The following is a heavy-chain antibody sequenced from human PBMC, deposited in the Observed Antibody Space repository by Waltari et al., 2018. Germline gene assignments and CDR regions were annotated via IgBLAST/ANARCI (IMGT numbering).Heavy chain of an antibody. J-gene: IGHJ4*02. CDR2: IYPGDSDT. Sequence: EVQLVQSGAEVKKPGESLQNSCKGSGYSFTSYWTVWGRQLPGKGLEWMGIIYPGDSDTRYSPSFQGQVTSSADKSISTAYLQWSSLKASDTAMYYCARGHLAGYSFDYWGQGTLVTVSS. V-gene: IGHV5-51*01. CDR3: ARGHLAGYSFDY. D-gene: IGHD6-13*01. CDR1: GYSFTSYW.